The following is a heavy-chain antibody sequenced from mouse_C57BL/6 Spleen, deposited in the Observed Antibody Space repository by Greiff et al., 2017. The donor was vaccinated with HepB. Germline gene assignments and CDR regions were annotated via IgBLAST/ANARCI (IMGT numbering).Heavy chain of an antibody. CDR3: ARYGAMDY. J-gene: IGHJ4*01. Sequence: QVHVKQSGAELVKPGASVKLSCKASGYTFTSYWMHWVKQRPGRGLERIGRIDPNSGGTKYNEKFKSKATLTVDKPSSTAYMQLSSLTSEDAAVYYCARYGAMDYWGQGTSVTVSS. V-gene: IGHV1-72*01. CDR2: IDPNSGGT. D-gene: IGHD2-10*02. CDR1: GYTFTSYW.